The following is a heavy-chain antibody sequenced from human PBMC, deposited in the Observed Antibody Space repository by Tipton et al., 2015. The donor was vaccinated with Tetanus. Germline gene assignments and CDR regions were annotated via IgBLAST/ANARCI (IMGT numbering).Heavy chain of an antibody. V-gene: IGHV3-30-3*01. CDR3: ARDGFYYDSGSYYRAF. CDR1: GFTFSDHY. Sequence: SLRLSCAASGFTFSDHYMSWIRQAPGKGLEWVALVAYDGNNKYYADSVKGRFTISRDNSKDTLYLQMNSLRPEDTAVYYCARDGFYYDSGSYYRAFWGQGTLVTVSP. D-gene: IGHD3-10*01. CDR2: VAYDGNNK. J-gene: IGHJ4*02.